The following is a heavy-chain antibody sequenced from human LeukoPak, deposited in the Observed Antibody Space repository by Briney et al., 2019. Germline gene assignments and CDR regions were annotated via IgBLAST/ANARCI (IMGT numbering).Heavy chain of an antibody. V-gene: IGHV4-39*07. CDR2: IYYSGST. J-gene: IGHJ5*02. CDR3: ARDGPVRFLEWLLARNWFDP. Sequence: SETLSLTCTVSGGSIRDTTYYWGWIRQPPGKGLEWIGSIYYSGSTYYNPSLKSRVTISVDTSKSQFSLKLSSVTAADTAVYYCARDGPVRFLEWLLARNWFDPWGQGTLVTVSS. D-gene: IGHD3-3*01. CDR1: GGSIRDTTYY.